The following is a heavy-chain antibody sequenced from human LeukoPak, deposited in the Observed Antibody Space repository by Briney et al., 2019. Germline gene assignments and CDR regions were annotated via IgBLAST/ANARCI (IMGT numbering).Heavy chain of an antibody. J-gene: IGHJ4*02. D-gene: IGHD3-16*02. Sequence: GGSLRLSCAASGFTFSSYWMHWVRQAPGKGLVWVSRINSDGSSTSYADSVKGRFTISRDNAKNTLYLQMNSLGAEDTAVYYCARVDDYIWGSYRTDYWGQGTLVTVSS. CDR2: INSDGSST. CDR3: ARVDDYIWGSYRTDY. V-gene: IGHV3-74*01. CDR1: GFTFSSYW.